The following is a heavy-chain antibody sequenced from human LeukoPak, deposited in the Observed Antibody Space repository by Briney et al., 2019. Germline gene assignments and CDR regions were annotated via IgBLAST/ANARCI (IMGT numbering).Heavy chain of an antibody. CDR1: GFTFSTYA. Sequence: PVGSLRLSCAASGFTFSTYATSWVRQAPGKGLGWVSTISGSGGNTYYADSVKGRFTISRDHSKNTLYLHMDTVTAEDTAVYYCASSQTAAAIFFDYWGQGTLVTVSS. J-gene: IGHJ4*02. V-gene: IGHV3-23*01. CDR3: ASSQTAAAIFFDY. D-gene: IGHD5-24*01. CDR2: ISGSGGNT.